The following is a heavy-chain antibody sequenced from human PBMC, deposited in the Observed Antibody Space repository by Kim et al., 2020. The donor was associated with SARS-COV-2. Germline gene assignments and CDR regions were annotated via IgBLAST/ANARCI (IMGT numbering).Heavy chain of an antibody. CDR2: IIPIFGTP. Sequence: SVKVSCKASGGTFSSYAISWVRQAPGQGLEWMGGIIPIFGTPNYAQKFQGRVTITADESTSTAYMELSSLRSEDTAVYYGARMCSSTSCSLDYWGQGTLVTVSS. V-gene: IGHV1-69*13. CDR3: ARMCSSTSCSLDY. CDR1: GGTFSSYA. D-gene: IGHD2-2*01. J-gene: IGHJ4*02.